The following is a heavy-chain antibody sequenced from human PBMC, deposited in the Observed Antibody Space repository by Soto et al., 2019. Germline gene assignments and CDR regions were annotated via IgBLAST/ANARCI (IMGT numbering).Heavy chain of an antibody. D-gene: IGHD5-18*01. V-gene: IGHV4-31*03. CDR3: TRERGFVAAMVSGARYTVS. J-gene: IGHJ5*02. Sequence: SETLSLTCTVSGGSISNGGYHWTWIRLSPGKGLEWIGYVYHTGHADYNPSLKGRLSISVDTSMDQFSLNLNSLTAADTALYYCTRERGFVAAMVSGARYTVSLGQGITVTVSS. CDR1: GGSISNGGYH. CDR2: VYHTGHA.